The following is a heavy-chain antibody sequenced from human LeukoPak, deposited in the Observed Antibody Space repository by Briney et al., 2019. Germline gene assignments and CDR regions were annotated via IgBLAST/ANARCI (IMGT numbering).Heavy chain of an antibody. J-gene: IGHJ4*02. CDR2: IHPSGIT. D-gene: IGHD2-2*01. V-gene: IGHV4-34*01. CDR1: DGSSGYY. Sequence: PSETLSLTCAVYDGSSGYYWSWIRQPAGKGLEWIGEIHPSGITSFNPSLKSRAIISADTSKNQFSLKLTSVTAADTALYYCSRGRDQSKTGDYWGQGTLVNVSS. CDR3: SRGRDQSKTGDY.